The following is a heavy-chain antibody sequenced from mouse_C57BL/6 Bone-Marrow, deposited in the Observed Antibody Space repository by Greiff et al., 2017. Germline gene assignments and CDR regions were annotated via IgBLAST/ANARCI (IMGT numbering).Heavy chain of an antibody. V-gene: IGHV5-4*03. CDR3: ASSFFYYAMDY. CDR2: ISDGGSYT. Sequence: DVKLVESGGGLVKPGGSLKLSCAASGFTFSSYAMSWVRQTPEKRLEWVATISDGGSYTYYPENVKGRFTISRDNAKNNLYLQMSHLKSDDTAMYYCASSFFYYAMDYWGQGTSVTVSS. CDR1: GFTFSSYA. D-gene: IGHD1-1*01. J-gene: IGHJ4*01.